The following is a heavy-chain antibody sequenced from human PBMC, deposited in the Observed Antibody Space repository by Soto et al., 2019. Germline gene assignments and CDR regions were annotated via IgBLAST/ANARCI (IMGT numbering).Heavy chain of an antibody. Sequence: PGGSLRLSCAASGFTFSSYAMSWVRQAPGKGLEWVSAISGSGGSTCYADSVKGRFTISRDNSKNTLYLQMNSLRAEDTAVYYCAKGLIDYYYYGMDVWGQGTTVTVSS. CDR1: GFTFSSYA. CDR3: AKGLIDYYYYGMDV. J-gene: IGHJ6*02. V-gene: IGHV3-23*01. CDR2: ISGSGGST. D-gene: IGHD3-22*01.